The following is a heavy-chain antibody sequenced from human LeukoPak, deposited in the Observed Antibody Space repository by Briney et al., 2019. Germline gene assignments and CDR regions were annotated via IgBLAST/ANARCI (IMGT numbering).Heavy chain of an antibody. CDR3: ARAQGSYYHYYMDV. D-gene: IGHD1-26*01. J-gene: IGHJ6*03. V-gene: IGHV1-46*01. Sequence: ASVKVSCKASGYTFTSYYMHWVRPAPGQGLEWMGIINPSGGSPNYAQKFQGRVTITRDMSTSTVNMELSSLRSEDTAVYYCARAQGSYYHYYMDVWGKGTTVTVSS. CDR2: INPSGGSP. CDR1: GYTFTSYY.